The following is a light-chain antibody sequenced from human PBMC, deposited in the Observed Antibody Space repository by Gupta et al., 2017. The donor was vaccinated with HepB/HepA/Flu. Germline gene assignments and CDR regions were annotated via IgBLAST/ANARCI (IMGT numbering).Light chain of an antibody. J-gene: IGLJ1*01. CDR2: EVN. V-gene: IGLV2-23*02. CDR1: SNNIGSYDF. Sequence: QSALTQPASVSGSPGQSIPISCTGTSNNIGSYDFVSWYQQHPGKAPKLMIYEVNKRPSGASNRFCGSKSGNTASLTISGLQAGDEAEYYCCSFGPVFGTGTKVTVL. CDR3: CSFGPV.